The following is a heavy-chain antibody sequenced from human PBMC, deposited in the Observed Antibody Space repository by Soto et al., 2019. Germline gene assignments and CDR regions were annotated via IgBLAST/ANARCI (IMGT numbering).Heavy chain of an antibody. CDR3: AKEWVYDSSGWSFDY. V-gene: IGHV3-30*18. Sequence: GGSLRLSCAASGFTFSSHGMHWVRQAPGKGLEWVAVISNDGSNKYFADSLKGRFPISRDISKNTLYLQMNSLRAEDTVVYYCAKEWVYDSSGWSFDYWGQGTLVTVSS. CDR2: ISNDGSNK. CDR1: GFTFSSHG. J-gene: IGHJ4*02. D-gene: IGHD3-22*01.